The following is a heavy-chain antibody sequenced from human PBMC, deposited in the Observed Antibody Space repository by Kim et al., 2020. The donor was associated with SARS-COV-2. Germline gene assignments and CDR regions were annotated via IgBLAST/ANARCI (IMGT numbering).Heavy chain of an antibody. CDR2: ISGSGGST. D-gene: IGHD3-9*01. Sequence: GGSLRLSCAASGFTFSSYAMSWVRQAPGKGLEWVSAISGSGGSTYYADSVKGRFTISRDNSKNTLYLQMNSLRAEDTAVYYCARQPYYDILTGFDYWGQGTLVTVSS. V-gene: IGHV3-23*01. CDR3: ARQPYYDILTGFDY. CDR1: GFTFSSYA. J-gene: IGHJ4*02.